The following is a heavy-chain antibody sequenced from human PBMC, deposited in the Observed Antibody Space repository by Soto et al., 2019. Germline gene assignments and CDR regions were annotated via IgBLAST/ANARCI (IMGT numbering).Heavy chain of an antibody. CDR1: GFTFSSYW. CDR3: ARAQIVVVPAALDGQLLYYYYYYGMDV. D-gene: IGHD2-2*01. Sequence: EVQLLESGGGLVQPGGSLRLSCAASGFTFSSYWMHWVRQAPGKGLVWVSRINSDGSSTSYADSVKGRFTISRDNAKNTLYLQMNSLRAEDTAVYYCARAQIVVVPAALDGQLLYYYYYYGMDVWGQGTTVTVSS. V-gene: IGHV3-74*02. J-gene: IGHJ6*02. CDR2: INSDGSST.